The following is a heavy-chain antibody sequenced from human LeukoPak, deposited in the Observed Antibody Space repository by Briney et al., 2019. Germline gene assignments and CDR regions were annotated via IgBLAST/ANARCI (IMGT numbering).Heavy chain of an antibody. CDR3: ARRPGYYDSSGYPTDY. V-gene: IGHV3-21*01. J-gene: IGHJ4*02. D-gene: IGHD3-22*01. CDR2: ISSSSSYI. CDR1: GFTFSSYS. Sequence: GRSLRLSCAASGFTFSSYSMNWVRQAPGKGLEWVSSISSSSSYIYYADSVKGRFTISRDNAKNSLYLQMNSLRAEDTAVYYCARRPGYYDSSGYPTDYWGQGTLVTVSS.